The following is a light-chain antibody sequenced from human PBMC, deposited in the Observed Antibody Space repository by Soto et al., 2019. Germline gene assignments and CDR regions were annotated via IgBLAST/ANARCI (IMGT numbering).Light chain of an antibody. CDR1: QRFGSSN. CDR3: QQYNNWPPYT. V-gene: IGKV3-20*01. Sequence: EIVLTQSPGTLSLSPGERGTLSCRASQRFGSSNLAWYQQKPGQAPRLLIYSTSSRATGIPDRFSGSGSGTDFTLTISSLQSEDFAVYYCQQYNNWPPYTFGQGTKVDIK. J-gene: IGKJ2*01. CDR2: STS.